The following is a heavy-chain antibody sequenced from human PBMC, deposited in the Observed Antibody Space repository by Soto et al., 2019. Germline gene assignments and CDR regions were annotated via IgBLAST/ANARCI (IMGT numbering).Heavy chain of an antibody. CDR2: IIPIFGTA. Sequence: ASVKVSCKASGGTFSSYAISWVRQAPGQGLEWMGGIIPIFGTANYAQKFQGRVTITADESTSTAYMELSSLRSEDTAVYYCARGIRPRDYFDYWGQGTLVTVTS. CDR1: GGTFSSYA. CDR3: ARGIRPRDYFDY. J-gene: IGHJ4*02. V-gene: IGHV1-69*13. D-gene: IGHD1-20*01.